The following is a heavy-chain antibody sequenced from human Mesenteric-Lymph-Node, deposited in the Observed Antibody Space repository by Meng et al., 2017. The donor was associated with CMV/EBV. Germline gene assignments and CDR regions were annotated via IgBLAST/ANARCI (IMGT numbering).Heavy chain of an antibody. V-gene: IGHV4-4*02. CDR1: GDSVTNKKW. CDR2: IYEIGNP. J-gene: IGHJ4*02. Sequence: HVQLQESGPGLVRPSGTLSRTCSVSGDSVTNKKWWTWVRQPPGKGLEWIGEIYEIGNPNYKSSLKSRVTISLDKSKNQFSLTLTSVTAADTAVYYCARGGAEAPYYFDSWGLGTLVTVSS. CDR3: ARGGAEAPYYFDS. D-gene: IGHD2-21*01.